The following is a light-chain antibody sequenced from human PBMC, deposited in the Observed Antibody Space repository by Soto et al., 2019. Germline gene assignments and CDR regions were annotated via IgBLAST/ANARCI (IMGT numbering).Light chain of an antibody. J-gene: IGKJ4*01. Sequence: DIQMTQSPYSLSASVGDTVTITCRASQTISTYLNWYQKKAGEAPELLIYAASNLQSGVPLRFTGSGSGTDFTLTILSLQPEDFATYYCQQSYATPLTFGGGTKVDIK. CDR1: QTISTY. CDR3: QQSYATPLT. V-gene: IGKV1-39*01. CDR2: AAS.